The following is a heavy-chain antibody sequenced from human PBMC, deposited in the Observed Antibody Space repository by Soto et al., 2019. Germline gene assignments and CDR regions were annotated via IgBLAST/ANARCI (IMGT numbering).Heavy chain of an antibody. J-gene: IGHJ4*02. CDR1: GGPYSKYS. D-gene: IGHD3-22*01. CDR3: ARSSLGDDYDSDGRDN. CDR2: IIPIFDIP. Sequence: QVQLVQSGTEVKKPGSSVTVSCKASGGPYSKYSISWVRQAPGQGLEWMGRIIPIFDIPNYAQKFQGRVTITAEKSTRTVYMDLSRLRSEDTAVYYCARSSLGDDYDSDGRDNGCQGTLVTVSS. V-gene: IGHV1-69*02.